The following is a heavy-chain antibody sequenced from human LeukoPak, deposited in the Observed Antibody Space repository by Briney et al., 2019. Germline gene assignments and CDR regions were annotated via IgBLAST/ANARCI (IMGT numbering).Heavy chain of an antibody. J-gene: IGHJ4*02. V-gene: IGHV1-2*02. Sequence: ASVKVSCKASGYTFTGYYMHWVRQAPGQGLEWMGWINPNSGGTNYAQKFQGRVTMTRDTSISTAYMELSGLRSDDTAVYYCARVYDFWSGFDYWGQGTLVTVSS. CDR3: ARVYDFWSGFDY. CDR2: INPNSGGT. CDR1: GYTFTGYY. D-gene: IGHD3-3*01.